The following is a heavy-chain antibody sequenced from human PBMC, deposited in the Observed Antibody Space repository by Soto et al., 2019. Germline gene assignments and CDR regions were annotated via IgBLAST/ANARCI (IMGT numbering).Heavy chain of an antibody. CDR3: ARLPGGTDY. V-gene: IGHV4-30-2*01. J-gene: IGHJ4*02. Sequence: SETLSLTCAVSGGSISRGGYSWSWIRQPPGKGLEWIGYIYHSGSTYYNPSLKSRVTISVDRSKNQFSLTLTSLTAADTAVYYCARLPGGTDYWGQGTLVTVSS. CDR2: IYHSGST. D-gene: IGHD3-16*01. CDR1: GGSISRGGYS.